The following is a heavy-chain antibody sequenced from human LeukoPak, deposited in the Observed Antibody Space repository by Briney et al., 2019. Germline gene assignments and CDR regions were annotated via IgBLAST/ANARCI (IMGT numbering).Heavy chain of an antibody. CDR2: ISGSGGST. D-gene: IGHD6-13*01. Sequence: PGGSLRLSCAASGFTFSSYAMSWVRQAPGKGLEWVSAISGSGGSTYYADSVKGRFTVSRDNAENSLHLQMNGLRAEDTAVYYCAILQPLGSPPNDFWGQGTLVTVSS. V-gene: IGHV3-23*01. J-gene: IGHJ4*02. CDR3: AILQPLGSPPNDF. CDR1: GFTFSSYA.